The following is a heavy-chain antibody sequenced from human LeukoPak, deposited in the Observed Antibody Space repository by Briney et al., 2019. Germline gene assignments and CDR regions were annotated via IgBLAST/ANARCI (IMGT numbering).Heavy chain of an antibody. CDR2: TYYRSKWNT. CDR1: GDTVSSNTAA. Sequence: SQTLSLTCAISGDTVSSNTAAWNWIRQSPSRGLVWLGRTYYRSKWNTDYAASVQNRITINPDTSTNQFSLQLKSATPEDTAVYYCSRQRSTSTYYFGLDVWGQGTTVTVSS. V-gene: IGHV6-1*01. D-gene: IGHD6-6*01. J-gene: IGHJ6*02. CDR3: SRQRSTSTYYFGLDV.